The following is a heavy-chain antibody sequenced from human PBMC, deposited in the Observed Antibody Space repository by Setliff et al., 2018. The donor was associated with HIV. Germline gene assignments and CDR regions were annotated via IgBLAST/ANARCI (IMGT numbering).Heavy chain of an antibody. CDR3: ARGRYYGSGSYGSSGGLDY. D-gene: IGHD3-10*01. J-gene: IGHJ4*02. V-gene: IGHV3-30*02. CDR1: GFTFSSYG. Sequence: QPGGSLRLSCAASGFTFSSYGMHWVRQAPGKGLEWVAFIRYDGSNKYYADSVKGRFAISRENAKNSLYLQMNSLRAGDTAVYYCARGRYYGSGSYGSSGGLDYWGQGTLVTVSS. CDR2: IRYDGSNK.